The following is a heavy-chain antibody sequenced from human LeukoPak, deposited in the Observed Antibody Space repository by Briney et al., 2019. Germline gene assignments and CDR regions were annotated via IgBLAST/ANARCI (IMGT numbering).Heavy chain of an antibody. CDR2: IYYSGST. Sequence: SQTLSLTCTVSGGSISSGGYYWSWIRQHPGKGLGWIGCIYYSGSTYYNPSLKSRVTISVDTSRNQFSLKLSSVTAADTAVYYCARIQLWRTYFDYWGQGTLVTVSS. CDR3: ARIQLWRTYFDY. V-gene: IGHV4-31*03. J-gene: IGHJ4*02. D-gene: IGHD5-18*01. CDR1: GGSISSGGYY.